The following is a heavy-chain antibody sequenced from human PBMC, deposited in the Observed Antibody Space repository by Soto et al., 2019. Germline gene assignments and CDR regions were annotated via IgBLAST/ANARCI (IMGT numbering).Heavy chain of an antibody. CDR1: GGTFSSYA. V-gene: IGHV1-69*13. Sequence: SVKVSCKASGGTFSSYAISWVRQAPGQGLEWMGGIIPIFGTANYAQKFQGRVTITADESTSTAYMELSSLRSEDTAVYYCARRRRVVTTFDYSGQGTLVIVSS. J-gene: IGHJ4*02. CDR3: ARRRRVVTTFDY. CDR2: IIPIFGTA. D-gene: IGHD2-2*01.